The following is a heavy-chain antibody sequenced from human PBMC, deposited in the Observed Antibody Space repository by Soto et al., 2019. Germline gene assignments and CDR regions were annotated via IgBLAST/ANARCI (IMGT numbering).Heavy chain of an antibody. D-gene: IGHD5-18*01. Sequence: SVKVSCKASGYTFTSYGISWVRQAPGQGLEWMGGIIPIFGTANYAQKFQGRVTITADESTSTAYMELSSLRSEDTAVYYCARSGYSYGYDYWGQGTLVTVSS. V-gene: IGHV1-69*13. J-gene: IGHJ4*02. CDR1: GYTFTSYG. CDR2: IIPIFGTA. CDR3: ARSGYSYGYDY.